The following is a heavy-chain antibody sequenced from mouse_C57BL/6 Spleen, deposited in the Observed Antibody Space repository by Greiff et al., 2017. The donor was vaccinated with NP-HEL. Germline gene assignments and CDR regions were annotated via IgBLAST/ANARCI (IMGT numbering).Heavy chain of an antibody. CDR2: IYPRSGNT. V-gene: IGHV1-81*01. D-gene: IGHD2-5*01. Sequence: VQLQQSGAELARPGASVKLSCKASGYTFTSYGISWVKQRTGQGLEWIGEIYPRSGNTYYNEKFKGKATLTADKSSSTAYMELRSLTSEDSAVYFCARDYYSNYERVFDYWGQGTTLTVSS. CDR3: ARDYYSNYERVFDY. CDR1: GYTFTSYG. J-gene: IGHJ2*01.